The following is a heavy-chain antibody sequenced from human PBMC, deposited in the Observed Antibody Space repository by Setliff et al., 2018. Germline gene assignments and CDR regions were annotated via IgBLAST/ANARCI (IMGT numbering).Heavy chain of an antibody. CDR3: ARLSGFLYIDG. V-gene: IGHV4-61*09. Sequence: PSETLSLTCTVSGGSISNTYYYWSWIRQPAGKGLEWIGQIYTSWSTNYNPSLKSRVTISVDTSKNQFSLKLSSVTAADTAVYYCARLSGFLYIDGWGKGTTVTVSS. D-gene: IGHD3-3*01. CDR1: GGSISNTYYY. CDR2: IYTSWST. J-gene: IGHJ6*03.